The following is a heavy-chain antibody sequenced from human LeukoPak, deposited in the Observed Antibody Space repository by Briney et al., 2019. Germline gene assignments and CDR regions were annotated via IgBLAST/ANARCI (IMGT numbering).Heavy chain of an antibody. V-gene: IGHV4-30-2*01. CDR2: IYHSGST. Sequence: PSETLSLTCAVSGGSISSGGYSWSWIRQPPGKGLEWIGYIYHSGSTYYNPSLKSRVTISVDRSKNQFSLKLSSVTAADTAVYYCAADSSSSRYFDYRGQGTLVTVSS. J-gene: IGHJ4*02. D-gene: IGHD6-6*01. CDR1: GGSISSGGYS. CDR3: AADSSSSRYFDY.